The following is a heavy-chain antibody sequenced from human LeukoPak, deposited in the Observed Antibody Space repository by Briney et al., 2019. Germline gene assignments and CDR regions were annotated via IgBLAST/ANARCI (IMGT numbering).Heavy chain of an antibody. CDR2: MYYRGST. CDR3: ARHGRDGYNYGPVVYY. J-gene: IGHJ4*02. V-gene: IGHV4-39*01. D-gene: IGHD5-24*01. Sequence: SETLSLTCTVSGGXISSSSYYWGWIRQSPGKRLEWIGSMYYRGSTYYNPSLKSRVTLSVDTPKNQFSLKLSSATAADTAVYYCARHGRDGYNYGPVVYYWGQGTLVTVSS. CDR1: GGXISSSSYY.